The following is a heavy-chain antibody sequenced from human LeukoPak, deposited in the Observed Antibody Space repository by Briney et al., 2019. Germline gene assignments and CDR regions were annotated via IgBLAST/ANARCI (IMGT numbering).Heavy chain of an antibody. J-gene: IGHJ4*02. CDR2: IYYSGRT. CDR1: GGSISSHY. Sequence: SETLSLTCTVSGGSISSHYWSWIRQPPGKGLQWIGYIYYSGRTNYNPSLKSRVTISVDTSKNQFSLKLSSVTAADTAVYYCARDRIYYGGRYFDYWGQGTLVTVSS. V-gene: IGHV4-59*11. CDR3: ARDRIYYGGRYFDY. D-gene: IGHD4-23*01.